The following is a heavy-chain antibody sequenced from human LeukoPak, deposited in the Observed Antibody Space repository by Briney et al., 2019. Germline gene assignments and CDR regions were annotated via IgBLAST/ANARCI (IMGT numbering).Heavy chain of an antibody. V-gene: IGHV4-4*07. J-gene: IGHJ4*02. CDR3: ARDRGTWNDDGFDY. CDR1: GGSISSYY. CDR2: IYISGST. D-gene: IGHD1-1*01. Sequence: SETLSLTCTVSGGSISSYYWSWIRQPPGKELEWIGRIYISGSTNYNPSLKSRVTMSVDTSKNQFSLKLSSVTAADTAVYYCARDRGTWNDDGFDYWGQGTLVTVSS.